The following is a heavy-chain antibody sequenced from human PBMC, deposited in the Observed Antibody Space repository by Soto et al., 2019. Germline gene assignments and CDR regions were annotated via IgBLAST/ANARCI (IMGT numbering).Heavy chain of an antibody. J-gene: IGHJ4*02. V-gene: IGHV3-15*01. Sequence: HLVESGGDLVKPGGSLRLSCAASGFMFSSAWMSWVRQAPGKGLEWVGRIKSKRDGGTTDYAPPVKGRYVISSDDSNNTLYLQMNGLNSDDMAVYDCVAGWNDFWGQGTLVAVSS. D-gene: IGHD1-1*01. CDR1: GFMFSSAW. CDR3: VAGWNDF. CDR2: IKSKRDGGTT.